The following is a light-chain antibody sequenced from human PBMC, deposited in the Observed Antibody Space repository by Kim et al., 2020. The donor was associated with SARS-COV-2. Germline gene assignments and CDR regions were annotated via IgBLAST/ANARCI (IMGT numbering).Light chain of an antibody. V-gene: IGKV1-8*01. CDR3: QQYYTYPWT. CDR2: AAS. Sequence: SASTGDRVTITCRASQGVSSYLAWYQQKPGKAPKLLISAASTLQSGVPSRFSGSGSGTDFTLTISCLQSEDFATYFCQQYYTYPWTFGEGTKVDIK. J-gene: IGKJ1*01. CDR1: QGVSSY.